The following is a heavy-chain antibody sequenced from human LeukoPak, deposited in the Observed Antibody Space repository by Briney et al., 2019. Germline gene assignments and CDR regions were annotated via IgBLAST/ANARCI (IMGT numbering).Heavy chain of an antibody. J-gene: IGHJ4*02. V-gene: IGHV1-2*02. D-gene: IGHD5/OR15-5a*01. CDR3: ARFDQVSETAGGY. CDR1: GYTFTDYY. CDR2: INPRSGGT. Sequence: ASVKVSYKASGYTFTDYYMHWVRQAPGQGLEWMGWINPRSGGTNYAQKFQSRVTMTRDTSISAAYMDLSRLISDDTAVYYCARFDQVSETAGGYWGQGTLVTVSS.